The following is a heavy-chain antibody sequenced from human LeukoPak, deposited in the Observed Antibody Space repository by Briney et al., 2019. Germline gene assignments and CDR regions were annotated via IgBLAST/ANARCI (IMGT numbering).Heavy chain of an antibody. J-gene: IGHJ4*02. V-gene: IGHV3-30*04. D-gene: IGHD5-24*01. CDR3: ARVRREAPFDY. CDR1: GFTFSSYA. CDR2: ISYDGSNK. Sequence: GGSLRLSCAASGFTFSSYAMHWVRQAPGKGLEWVAVISYDGSNKYYADSVKGRFTISRDNSKNTLYLQMNSLRAEDTAVYYCARVRREAPFDYWGQGTLVTVSS.